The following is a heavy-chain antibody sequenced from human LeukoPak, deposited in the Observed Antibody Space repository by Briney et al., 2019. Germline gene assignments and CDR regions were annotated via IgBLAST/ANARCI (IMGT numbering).Heavy chain of an antibody. V-gene: IGHV3-21*01. Sequence: GGSLRLSCAASGFTFRSYNMNWVRQAPGKGLEWVSSISSSSSFIYYADSVKGRFTISRDNAKNSLYLQMKSLRAEDTAVYYCARADYGDYYFDYWGQGTLVTVSS. CDR3: ARADYGDYYFDY. CDR1: GFTFRSYN. J-gene: IGHJ4*02. CDR2: ISSSSSFI. D-gene: IGHD4-17*01.